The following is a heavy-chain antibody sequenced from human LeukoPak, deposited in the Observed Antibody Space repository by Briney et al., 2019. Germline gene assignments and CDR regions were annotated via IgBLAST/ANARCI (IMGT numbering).Heavy chain of an antibody. CDR1: GFTFSSYA. V-gene: IGHV3-23*01. CDR2: ISGSGGST. J-gene: IGHJ4*02. D-gene: IGHD3-10*01. CDR3: YLWFGELLFDY. Sequence: GGSLRLSCAASGFTFSSYAMSWARQAPGKGLEWVSAISGSGGSTYYADSVKGRFTISRDNSKNTLYLQMNSLRAEDTAVYYCYLWFGELLFDYWGQGTLVTVSS.